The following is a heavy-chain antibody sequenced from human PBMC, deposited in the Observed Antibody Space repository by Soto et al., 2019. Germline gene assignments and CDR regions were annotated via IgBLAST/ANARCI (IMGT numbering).Heavy chain of an antibody. CDR2: IYYSGST. Sequence: SETLSLTCTVSGGSISSGGYYWSWIRQHPGKGLEWLGYIYYSGSTYYNPSLKSRVTISVDTSKNQFSLKLRSVTAADTAVYYCARGRILAYSSGWQFDYWGQGTLVTVSS. CDR1: GGSISSGGYY. J-gene: IGHJ4*02. CDR3: ARGRILAYSSGWQFDY. V-gene: IGHV4-31*03. D-gene: IGHD6-19*01.